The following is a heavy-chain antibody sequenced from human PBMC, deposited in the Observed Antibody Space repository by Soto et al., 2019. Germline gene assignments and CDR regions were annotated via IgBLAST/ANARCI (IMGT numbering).Heavy chain of an antibody. CDR1: GFTVSSNY. D-gene: IGHD3-22*01. Sequence: EVQLVESGGGLVQPGGSLRLSCAASGFTVSSNYMSWVRQTPGKGLEWVSVIYSGGSTYYADSVKGRFTISRHNSKNTLYLQMNSLRAEDTAVYYCARASGGYYDSSGYYSGWGQGTLVTVS. J-gene: IGHJ4*02. CDR2: IYSGGST. V-gene: IGHV3-53*04. CDR3: ARASGGYYDSSGYYSG.